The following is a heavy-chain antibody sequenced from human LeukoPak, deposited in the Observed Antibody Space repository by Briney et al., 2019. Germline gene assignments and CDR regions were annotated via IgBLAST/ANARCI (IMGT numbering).Heavy chain of an antibody. CDR3: VREGSGSTHYMDV. CDR2: ITGSSTSM. D-gene: IGHD3-10*01. Sequence: GGSLRLSCAASGFSFTTYWMGWVRQAPGKGLEWVSSITGSSTSMEYADSVKGRFAISRDNAKNSLFLQMDSLRVDDTAVYYCVREGSGSTHYMDVWGKGTTVTVSS. V-gene: IGHV3-21*01. CDR1: GFSFTTYW. J-gene: IGHJ6*03.